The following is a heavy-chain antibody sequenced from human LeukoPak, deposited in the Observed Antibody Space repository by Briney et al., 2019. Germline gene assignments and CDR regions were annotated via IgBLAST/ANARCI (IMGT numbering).Heavy chain of an antibody. J-gene: IGHJ5*02. D-gene: IGHD5-18*01. CDR2: MWYDGSNK. CDR1: GFTFSNYG. V-gene: IGHV3-33*01. Sequence: GGSLRLSCAASGFTFSNYGMHWVRQAPGKGLEWVAVMWYDGSNKYYTDSVKGRFTISRDNSKNTLYLQMNSLRAEDTAVYYCARERVDTAMVTGWFDPWGQGTLVTVSS. CDR3: ARERVDTAMVTGWFDP.